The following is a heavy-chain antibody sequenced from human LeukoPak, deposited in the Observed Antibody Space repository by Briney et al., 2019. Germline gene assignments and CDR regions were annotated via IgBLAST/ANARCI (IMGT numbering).Heavy chain of an antibody. D-gene: IGHD5-18*01. Sequence: SETLSLTCAVYVGSFSNYYWAWIRQPPGKGLEWVGEINHTGATNYNPSLKSRVTMSVDTSKNQFSLKLSSVTAADTAVYYCARGRSGYSYGLYYFDYWGQGTLVTVSS. V-gene: IGHV4-34*01. CDR2: INHTGAT. CDR1: VGSFSNYY. CDR3: ARGRSGYSYGLYYFDY. J-gene: IGHJ4*02.